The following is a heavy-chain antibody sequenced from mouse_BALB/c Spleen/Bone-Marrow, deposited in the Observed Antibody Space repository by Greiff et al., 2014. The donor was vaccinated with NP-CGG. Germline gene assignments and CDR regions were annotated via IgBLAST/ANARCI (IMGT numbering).Heavy chain of an antibody. V-gene: IGHV1-37*01. Sequence: VHVKQSGPELVKPGASVKISCKASGYSFTGYFMNWVKQSHGKSLEWIGRINPYNGDTFYNQKFKGKATLTVDKSSSTAHMELLSLTSEDSAVYYCGRVSYFTTVGAMDYWGQGTSVTVSS. CDR3: GRVSYFTTVGAMDY. D-gene: IGHD1-1*01. CDR1: GYSFTGYF. CDR2: INPYNGDT. J-gene: IGHJ4*01.